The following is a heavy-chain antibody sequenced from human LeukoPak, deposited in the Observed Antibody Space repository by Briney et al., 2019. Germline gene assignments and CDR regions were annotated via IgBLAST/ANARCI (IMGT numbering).Heavy chain of an antibody. CDR2: ISYTGIT. D-gene: IGHD6-19*01. J-gene: IGHJ4*02. V-gene: IGHV4-30-4*08. CDR3: ASQGAVPRGRGFVY. CDR1: GGSISSGDYY. Sequence: SQTLSLTCTVSGGSISSGDYYWSWIRQPPGKGLEWIGYISYTGITYYNPSLRSRFTISIDTSKSEFSLEMSYVTAADTAVYYCASQGAVPRGRGFVYWGPGTLVTVSS.